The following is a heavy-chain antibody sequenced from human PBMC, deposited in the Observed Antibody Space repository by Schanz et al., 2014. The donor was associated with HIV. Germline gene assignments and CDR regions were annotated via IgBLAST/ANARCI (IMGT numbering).Heavy chain of an antibody. CDR1: GFTFSNFA. J-gene: IGHJ6*02. CDR2: ISGSGVST. V-gene: IGHV3-23*04. CDR3: RGYRFYYGVDF. Sequence: EVQLVESGGGLVQPGGSLRLSCAASGFTFSNFAMSWVRQAPGKGLEWVSSISGSGVSTFYAGSVKGRFAISRDKSKNTLYLQMNSLRVEDTAVYYCRGYRFYYGVDFWGQGTTVTVS. D-gene: IGHD5-18*01.